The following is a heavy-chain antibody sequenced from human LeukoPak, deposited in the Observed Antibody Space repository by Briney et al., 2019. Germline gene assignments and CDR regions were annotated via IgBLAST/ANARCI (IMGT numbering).Heavy chain of an antibody. CDR1: GFTFSSYS. D-gene: IGHD2-15*01. CDR3: ARGRIVVVVAGLHDY. J-gene: IGHJ4*02. CDR2: ISSSSSYI. V-gene: IGHV3-21*01. Sequence: GGSLRLSCAASGFTFSSYSMNWVRQAPGKGLEWVSSISSSSSYIYYADSVKGRFTISRDNAKNSLYLQMNSLRAEDTAVYYCARGRIVVVVAGLHDYWGQGTLVTVSS.